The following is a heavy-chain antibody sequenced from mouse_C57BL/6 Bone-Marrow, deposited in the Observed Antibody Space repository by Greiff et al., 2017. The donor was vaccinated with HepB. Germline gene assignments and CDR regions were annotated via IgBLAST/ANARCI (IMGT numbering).Heavy chain of an antibody. J-gene: IGHJ4*01. CDR3: ARSGDGYYYAMDY. CDR2: INPSNGGT. V-gene: IGHV1-53*01. D-gene: IGHD2-3*01. Sequence: ASGYTFTSYWMHWVKQRPGQGLEWIRNINPSNGGTNYNEKFKSKATLTVYKSSSTAYMQRSSLTSEDSAVYYCARSGDGYYYAMDYWGQGTSVTVSS. CDR1: GYTFTSYW.